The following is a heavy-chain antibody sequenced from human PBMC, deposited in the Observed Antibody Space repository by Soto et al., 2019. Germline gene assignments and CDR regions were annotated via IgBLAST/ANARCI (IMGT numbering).Heavy chain of an antibody. CDR2: IYYSGST. D-gene: IGHD2-21*02. CDR3: ARLSGDHFYFYMDV. J-gene: IGHJ6*03. Sequence: QLQLQESGPGLMRPSQTLSLTCVVSGSSITSGDYYWTWIRQFPGKVLEWIGYIYYSGSTYYNPSLQRRVSISVDTSKNPFSLNLSSVTAADTAVYHCARLSGDHFYFYMDVRGKGTTVTVSS. CDR1: GSSITSGDYY. V-gene: IGHV4-31*11.